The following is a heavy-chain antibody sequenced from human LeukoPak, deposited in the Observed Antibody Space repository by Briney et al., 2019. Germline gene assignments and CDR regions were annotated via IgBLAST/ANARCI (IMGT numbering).Heavy chain of an antibody. CDR1: GGSITDYY. CDR3: AREIGRDGYNRSFDY. D-gene: IGHD5-24*01. J-gene: IGHJ4*02. Sequence: PSETLSLTCTVSGGSITDYYWRWVRQPPGKGLEWIGYIYYSGATNYNPSLKGRVTISLDRSKNQFSLNLSSVTAADTAVYYCAREIGRDGYNRSFDYWGQGTLVTVSS. V-gene: IGHV4-59*12. CDR2: IYYSGAT.